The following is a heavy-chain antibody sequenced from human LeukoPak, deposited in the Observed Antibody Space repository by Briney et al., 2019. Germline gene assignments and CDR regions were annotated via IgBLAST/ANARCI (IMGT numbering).Heavy chain of an antibody. D-gene: IGHD3-10*01. CDR3: ARQGRRPNLYGSGSSKWFDS. J-gene: IGHJ5*01. Sequence: SETLSLTCTVSGGSISSSSYYWGWIRQPPGKGLEWIGSIYYSGSTYYNPSLKNRVTISVDTSKNQFSLKLSSVTAADTAVYYCARQGRRPNLYGSGSSKWFDSWGQGTLVTVSS. CDR2: IYYSGST. CDR1: GGSISSSSYY. V-gene: IGHV4-39*01.